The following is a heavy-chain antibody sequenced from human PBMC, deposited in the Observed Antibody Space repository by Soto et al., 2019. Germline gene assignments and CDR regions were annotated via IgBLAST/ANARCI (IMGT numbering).Heavy chain of an antibody. V-gene: IGHV1-18*04. D-gene: IGHD6-19*01. CDR3: AREKGKAVTGTYYYYGMDV. CDR2: ISPYTGNT. Sequence: QVQLVQSGAEVKRPGASLKVSCKASGYTFTSYGINWVRQAPGQGLGWMGWISPYTGNTNYAQEFQGRVTMTADTSTSTAYMELRRLRSDDTAVYYCAREKGKAVTGTYYYYGMDVWGQGTTVTVSS. J-gene: IGHJ6*02. CDR1: GYTFTSYG.